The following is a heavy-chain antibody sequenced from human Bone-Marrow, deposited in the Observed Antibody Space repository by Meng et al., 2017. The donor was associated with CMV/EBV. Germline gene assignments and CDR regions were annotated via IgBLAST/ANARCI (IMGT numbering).Heavy chain of an antibody. Sequence: GESLKISCAASGFTFDDYGMSWVRQAPGKGLEWVSGINWNGGSTGYADSVKGRFTISRDNAKNALYLQMNSLRGEDTAVYYCVRDGHSWDFDFWGQGTLVTVSS. CDR2: INWNGGST. D-gene: IGHD6-13*01. CDR1: GFTFDDYG. CDR3: VRDGHSWDFDF. V-gene: IGHV3-20*04. J-gene: IGHJ4*02.